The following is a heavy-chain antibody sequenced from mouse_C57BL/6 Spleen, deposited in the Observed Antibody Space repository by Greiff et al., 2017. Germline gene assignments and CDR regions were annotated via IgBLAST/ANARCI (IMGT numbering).Heavy chain of an antibody. V-gene: IGHV1-72*01. CDR3: AREGGYRAMDY. J-gene: IGHJ4*01. CDR1: GYTFTSYW. CDR2: IDPNSGGT. Sequence: QVQLQQPGAELVKPGASVKLSCKASGYTFTSYWMHWVKQRPGRGLEWIGRIDPNSGGTKYNEKFKSKATLTVDKPSSTAYMQLSSLTSGDSAVYYCAREGGYRAMDYWVKEPQSPSPQ. D-gene: IGHD2-12*01.